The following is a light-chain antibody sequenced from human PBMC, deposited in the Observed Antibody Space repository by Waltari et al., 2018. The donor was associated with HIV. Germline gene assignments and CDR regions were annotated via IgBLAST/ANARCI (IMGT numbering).Light chain of an antibody. CDR1: SSDVGGYNL. CDR2: EVS. V-gene: IGLV2-23*02. CDR3: CAYAGSTTYVI. Sequence: QSALTQPASVSGSPGQSITISCTGTSSDVGGYNLVSWYQHHPGKAPKPMIYEVSKRPSGVSNRFSGSKSGNTASLTISGLQAEDEADYYCCAYAGSTTYVIFGGGTKLTVL. J-gene: IGLJ2*01.